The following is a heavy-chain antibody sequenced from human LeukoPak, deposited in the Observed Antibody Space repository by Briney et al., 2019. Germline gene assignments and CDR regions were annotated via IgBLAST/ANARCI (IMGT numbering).Heavy chain of an antibody. CDR1: GGSISSSSYY. J-gene: IGHJ4*02. D-gene: IGHD3-10*01. CDR2: IYYSGST. Sequence: SETLSLTCTVSGGSISSSSYYWGWIRQPPGKGLEWIGSIYYSGSTYYNPSLKGRVSISVDTSKNQFPLKLSSVTAADTAVYYCARDGDGSGSYYYYWGQGTLVTVSS. V-gene: IGHV4-39*06. CDR3: ARDGDGSGSYYYY.